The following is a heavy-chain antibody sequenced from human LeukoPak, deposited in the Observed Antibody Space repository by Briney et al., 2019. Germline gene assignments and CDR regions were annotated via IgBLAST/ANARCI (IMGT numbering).Heavy chain of an antibody. Sequence: GASVKVSCKASGYTFTSYDINWVRQAAGQGLEWMGWMNPNSGNTGYAQKFQGRVTMTRNTSISTAYMELSSLRSEDTAVYYCARGNAEISIAAYDIWGQGTLVTVSS. V-gene: IGHV1-8*01. CDR3: ARGNAEISIAAYDI. J-gene: IGHJ4*02. CDR1: GYTFTSYD. D-gene: IGHD6-6*01. CDR2: MNPNSGNT.